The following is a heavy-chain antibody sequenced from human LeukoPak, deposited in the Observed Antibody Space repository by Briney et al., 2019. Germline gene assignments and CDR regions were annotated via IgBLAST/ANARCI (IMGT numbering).Heavy chain of an antibody. V-gene: IGHV3-11*06. CDR2: ITSGSSDA. CDR1: GFTFSDYS. D-gene: IGHD3-10*01. CDR3: ARGSAYGSAPYYY. J-gene: IGHJ4*02. Sequence: KSGGSLRLSCAASGFTFSDYSMTWIRQAPGKGLEWVSYITSGSSDAFYADFVRDRFSISRDNAKNSLYLQMNSLRLEDTAVYYCARGSAYGSAPYYYWGPGTLVTVSS.